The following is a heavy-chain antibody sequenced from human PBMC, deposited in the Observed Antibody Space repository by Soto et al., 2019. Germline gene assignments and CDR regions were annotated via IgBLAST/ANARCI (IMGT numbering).Heavy chain of an antibody. CDR1: GITFSKAW. CDR3: NTNFYSAHGMDV. J-gene: IGHJ6*02. D-gene: IGHD4-4*01. V-gene: IGHV3-15*01. Sequence: EVQLVESGGGLVKPGGSLRLSCAASGITFSKAWMNWVRQSPGKGLEWVGRIKSRSDGGTTDYAAPVKGRFTISRDDSKGTLWLQMNILKTGDTAVYFCNTNFYSAHGMDVWGQGTTVTVSS. CDR2: IKSRSDGGTT.